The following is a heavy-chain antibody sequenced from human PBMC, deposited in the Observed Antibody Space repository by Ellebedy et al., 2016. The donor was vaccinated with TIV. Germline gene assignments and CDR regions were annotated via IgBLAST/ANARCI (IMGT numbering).Heavy chain of an antibody. Sequence: SETLSLXXTVSGGSITTYYWSWIRQPAGKGLEWIGRIYTSGSTNYNPSLKSRVTMSVDTSKNQFSLKLSSVTAADTAVYYCARGRRYSDSSGYFLDYWGRGALVTVSS. V-gene: IGHV4-4*07. CDR2: IYTSGST. J-gene: IGHJ4*02. CDR3: ARGRRYSDSSGYFLDY. D-gene: IGHD3-22*01. CDR1: GGSITTYY.